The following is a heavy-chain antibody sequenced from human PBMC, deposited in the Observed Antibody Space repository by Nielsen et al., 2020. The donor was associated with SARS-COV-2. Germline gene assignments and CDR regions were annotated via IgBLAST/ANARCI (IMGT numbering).Heavy chain of an antibody. D-gene: IGHD3-3*01. CDR2: INPRGFST. Sequence: SLTVSCLPSAYTFTSYYMHWVRQPPGPSLDWLFIINPRGFSTHYAQKFQGRVTITADESTSTAYMELSSLRSEDTAVYYCARGGIHTIFGVSYYYYDKDERGKGTKVTVS. V-gene: IGHV1-46*01. J-gene: IGHJ6*03. CDR3: ARGGIHTIFGVSYYYYDKDE. CDR1: AYTFTSYY.